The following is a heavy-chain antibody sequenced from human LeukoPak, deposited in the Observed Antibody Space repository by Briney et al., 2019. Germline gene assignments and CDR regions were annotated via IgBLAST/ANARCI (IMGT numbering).Heavy chain of an antibody. D-gene: IGHD3-10*01. CDR3: ARSRQASGLLSS. J-gene: IGHJ5*02. V-gene: IGHV4-30-2*06. Sequence: SETLSLTCTVSGGSIASGGYAWNWVRQSPGKGLEWIGCIYDRGPAYYNPSLKSRFTISVDRPKNQFFLNVTSLTAADTAVYYCARSRQASGLLSSWGQGTPVVVSS. CDR1: GGSIASGGYA. CDR2: IYDRGPA.